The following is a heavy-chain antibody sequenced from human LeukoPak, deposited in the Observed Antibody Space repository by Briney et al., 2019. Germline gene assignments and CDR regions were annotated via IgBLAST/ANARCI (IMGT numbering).Heavy chain of an antibody. J-gene: IGHJ4*02. CDR1: GGSINNYY. CDR3: ARARGSYYFDY. D-gene: IGHD1-26*01. CDR2: ISSSGSTI. V-gene: IGHV3-11*01. Sequence: LSLTCTVSGGSINNYYWSWIRQPPGKGLEWVSYISSSGSTIYYADSVKGRFTISRDNAKNSLYLQMNSLRAEDTAVYYCARARGSYYFDYWGQGTLVTVSS.